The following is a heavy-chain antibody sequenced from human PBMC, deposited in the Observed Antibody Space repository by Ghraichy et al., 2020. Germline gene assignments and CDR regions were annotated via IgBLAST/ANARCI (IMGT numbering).Heavy chain of an antibody. Sequence: GGSLRLSCVASGLTFSPYTMNWVRQAPGKGLEWVSSIRSSTRYIYYADSVKGRFTISRDNAQNSLYLQMNSLRAEDTAVYYCSRGGGAGTPVLYHMGDWGLGTTVTVSS. D-gene: IGHD6-19*01. CDR1: GLTFSPYT. V-gene: IGHV3-21*01. CDR2: IRSSTRYI. J-gene: IGHJ6*02. CDR3: SRGGGAGTPVLYHMGD.